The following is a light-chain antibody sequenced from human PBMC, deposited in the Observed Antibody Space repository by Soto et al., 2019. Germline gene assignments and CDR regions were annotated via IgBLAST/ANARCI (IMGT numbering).Light chain of an antibody. CDR2: GNN. V-gene: IGLV1-40*01. Sequence: QSVLTQPPSVSGAPGQRVTISCTGSSSNIGAGHDVHWYHQLPGTAPKLLIYGNNNRPSGVPDRFSGSKSGTSASLAITGLQAEDEADYYCQSHDNSLSGWVFGGGTKLTVL. CDR1: SSNIGAGHD. J-gene: IGLJ3*02. CDR3: QSHDNSLSGWV.